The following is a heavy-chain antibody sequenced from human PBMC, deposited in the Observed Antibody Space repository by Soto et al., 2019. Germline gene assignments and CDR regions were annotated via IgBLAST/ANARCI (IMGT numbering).Heavy chain of an antibody. CDR3: AKVSIYDSSGYYYY. D-gene: IGHD3-22*01. CDR1: GFTFSVYS. J-gene: IGHJ4*02. CDR2: ISASGGST. V-gene: IGHV3-23*01. Sequence: PGGSLRLSCAASGFTFSVYSMSWVRQAPGKGLEWVSAISASGGSTWYADSVKGRFSISRDTSKNTLYLQMNSLRAEDTAVYYCAKVSIYDSSGYYYYWGQGTLVTGSS.